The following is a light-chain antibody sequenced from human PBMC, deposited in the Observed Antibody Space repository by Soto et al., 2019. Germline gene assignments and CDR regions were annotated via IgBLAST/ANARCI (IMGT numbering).Light chain of an antibody. Sequence: DIVMTQSPDSLAVSLGERATINCKSSQSVLYSSNNKNFLTWYQQKPGQPPKLLISWASTRESGVPDRFSGSGSGTDFTLTISSLQAEDVAVYYCQQYYSIPFTFCPGTKVDIK. CDR1: QSVLYSSNNKNF. CDR2: WAS. CDR3: QQYYSIPFT. V-gene: IGKV4-1*01. J-gene: IGKJ3*01.